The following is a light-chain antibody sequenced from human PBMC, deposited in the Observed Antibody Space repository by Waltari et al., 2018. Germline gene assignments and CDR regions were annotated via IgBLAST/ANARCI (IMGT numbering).Light chain of an antibody. V-gene: IGLV7-46*01. J-gene: IGLJ3*02. CDR1: TGAVTSGSF. CDR3: LLYYSGAWV. Sequence: QAVVTQEPSLTVSPGGPVTLTCGSSTGAVTSGSFSYWFQLKPGQAPRTLIYDTNNKHSWTPARFSGSLLGGKAALTLSGAQPEDEAEYYCLLYYSGAWVFGGGTKVTVL. CDR2: DTN.